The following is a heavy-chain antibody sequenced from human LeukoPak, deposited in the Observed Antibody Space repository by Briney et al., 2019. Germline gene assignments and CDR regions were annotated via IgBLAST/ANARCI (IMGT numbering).Heavy chain of an antibody. Sequence: GGSLRPSCAASGFTFSSYAMHWVRQAPGKGLEWVAVISYDGSNKYYADSVKGRFTISRDNSKNTLYLQMNSLRAEETAVYYCARDRGRLQAGTFYYWGQGTLVTVSS. CDR2: ISYDGSNK. CDR3: ARDRGRLQAGTFYY. D-gene: IGHD6-19*01. CDR1: GFTFSSYA. J-gene: IGHJ4*02. V-gene: IGHV3-30-3*01.